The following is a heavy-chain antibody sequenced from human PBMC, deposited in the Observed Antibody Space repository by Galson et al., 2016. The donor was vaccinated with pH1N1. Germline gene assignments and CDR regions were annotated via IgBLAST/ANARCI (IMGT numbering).Heavy chain of an antibody. CDR1: GFTFSDYN. V-gene: IGHV3-21*01. D-gene: IGHD6-13*01. Sequence: SLRLSCAASGFTFSDYNMNWVRQAPGKGLEWVSSISSSGSFIYYADSLEGRVTISRDNAANSLFLQMNSLTPEDTAVYFCARVVGISSAPNAYWGQGVPVIISS. CDR2: ISSSGSFI. CDR3: ARVVGISSAPNAY. J-gene: IGHJ4*02.